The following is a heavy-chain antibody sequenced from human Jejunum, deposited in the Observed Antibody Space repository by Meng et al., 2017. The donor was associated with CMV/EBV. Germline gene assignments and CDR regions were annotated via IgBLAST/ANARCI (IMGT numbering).Heavy chain of an antibody. V-gene: IGHV2-5*02. Sequence: LTTSGVGVAWIRQPPGKALEWLAVIYWDNDKRYSPSLRNRLAITKDTSKNEVVLTMTNVDPVDTATYYCAHRSPGYISGWDQGLFDYWGQGSLVTVSS. CDR1: LTTSGVG. D-gene: IGHD6-19*01. CDR3: AHRSPGYISGWDQGLFDY. CDR2: IYWDNDK. J-gene: IGHJ4*02.